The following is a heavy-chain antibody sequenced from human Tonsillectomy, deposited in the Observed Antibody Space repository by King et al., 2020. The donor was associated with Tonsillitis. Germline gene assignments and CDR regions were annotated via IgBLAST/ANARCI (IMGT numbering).Heavy chain of an antibody. D-gene: IGHD3-3*01. J-gene: IGHJ4*02. V-gene: IGHV2-70*01. CDR1: GFSLTTSGMC. CDR2: IDWDDDK. CDR3: TRINNDFWSGYADF. Sequence: TLKESGPALVKPTQTLTLTCTFSGFSLTTSGMCVSWIRQPPGKPLEWLALIDWDDDKYYRKSLKTRLTISKATSKNKLVLIMTNMDPEETSTYYCTRINNDFWSGYADFWGRGTLVTVSS.